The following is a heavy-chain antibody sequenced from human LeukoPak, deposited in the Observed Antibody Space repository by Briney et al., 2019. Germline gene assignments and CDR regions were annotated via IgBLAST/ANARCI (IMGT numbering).Heavy chain of an antibody. CDR2: ISGSGGIT. CDR3: AKARAYSSGWYEVDAFDI. CDR1: GFTFSSYA. J-gene: IGHJ3*02. Sequence: GGSLRLSCAASGFTFSSYAMSWVRQAPGKGLEWVSEISGSGGITYYADSVEGRFTISRDNSKNTVYLQVNSLRAEDTAVYYCAKARAYSSGWYEVDAFDIWGQGTMVTVSS. V-gene: IGHV3-23*01. D-gene: IGHD6-19*01.